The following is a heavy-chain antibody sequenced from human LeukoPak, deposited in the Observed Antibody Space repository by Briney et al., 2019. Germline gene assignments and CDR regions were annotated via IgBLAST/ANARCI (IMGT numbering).Heavy chain of an antibody. D-gene: IGHD1-26*01. CDR3: AREVNRPTDADVFDI. J-gene: IGHJ3*02. V-gene: IGHV4-31*03. CDR1: GGSIISDNHF. Sequence: TSETLSLTCTVSGGSIISDNHFWSWIRQHPGKDLEWLGYIHHSGRAFYSPSLESRLTISLDTSKNQFSLKLNSVIGADTAVYYCAREVNRPTDADVFDIWGQGTMVTVSS. CDR2: IHHSGRA.